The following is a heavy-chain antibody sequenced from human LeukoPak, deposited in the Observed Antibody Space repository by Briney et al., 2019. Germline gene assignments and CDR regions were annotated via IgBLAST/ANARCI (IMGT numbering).Heavy chain of an antibody. CDR3: ARDGTGGSYYRWGYYYYYMDV. V-gene: IGHV3-7*01. CDR1: GFTFSSYS. J-gene: IGHJ6*03. CDR2: IKQDGSAK. Sequence: GRSLRPSRAASGFTFSSYSVNWVGQAPGKGLKWVANIKQDGSAKYDVDSVKGRFTISRDNAKNSLYLQMNSLRAEDTAVYYCARDGTGGSYYRWGYYYYYMDVWGKGTTVTVSS. D-gene: IGHD1-26*01.